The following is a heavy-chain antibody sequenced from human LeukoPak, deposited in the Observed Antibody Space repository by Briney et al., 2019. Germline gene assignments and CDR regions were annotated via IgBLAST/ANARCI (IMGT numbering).Heavy chain of an antibody. CDR2: ISGSGGST. CDR3: AKDRAYYHLWDGYYRNWFDP. V-gene: IGHV3-23*01. CDR1: GFTFSSYW. D-gene: IGHD3-3*02. J-gene: IGHJ5*02. Sequence: GGSLRLSCAASGFTFSSYWMTWVRQAPGKGLEWVSGISGSGGSTYYIDSVKGRFTISRDNSKNTLYLQMNSVSAEDTAVYYCAKDRAYYHLWDGYYRNWFDPWGQGTLVIVSS.